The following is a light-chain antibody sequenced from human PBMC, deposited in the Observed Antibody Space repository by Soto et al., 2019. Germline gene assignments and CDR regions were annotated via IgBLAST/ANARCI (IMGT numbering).Light chain of an antibody. Sequence: DIVLTQSPDTLSLSPGERATLSCRASQSVSSNYLAWYQQKPGQAPRLLIYGASTRATGIPDRFSGSGSGTDFTLTISRLEPEHFAVYYCQQYGRSSYTFGQGTRLEIK. CDR1: QSVSSNY. J-gene: IGKJ2*01. V-gene: IGKV3-20*01. CDR3: QQYGRSSYT. CDR2: GAS.